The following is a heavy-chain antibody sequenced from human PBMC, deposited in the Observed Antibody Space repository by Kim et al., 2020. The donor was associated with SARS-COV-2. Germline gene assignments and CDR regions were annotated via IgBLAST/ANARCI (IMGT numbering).Heavy chain of an antibody. J-gene: IGHJ4*02. CDR3: ARGDGYV. V-gene: IGHV4-34*01. D-gene: IGHD5-12*01. Sequence: SETLSLTCAVYGGSFSGYYWSWIRQPPGKGLEWIGEINHSGSTNYNPSLKSRVTISVDTSKNQFSLKLSSVTAADTAVYYCARGDGYVWGQGTLVTVSS. CDR2: INHSGST. CDR1: GGSFSGYY.